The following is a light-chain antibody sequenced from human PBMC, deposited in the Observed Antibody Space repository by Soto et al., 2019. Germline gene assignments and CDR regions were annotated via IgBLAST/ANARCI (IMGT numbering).Light chain of an antibody. CDR1: QAIYNY. CDR2: VAS. J-gene: IGKJ4*01. CDR3: QKYNSAPLT. Sequence: DIQMTQSPSSLSASVGDRVTIACRASQAIYNYLAWYQQKPGQVPKLLLYVASTLQSGVPSRFSGSGSGTDFTLTISSLQPEDVAIYYCQKYNSAPLTFGGGTKVELK. V-gene: IGKV1-27*01.